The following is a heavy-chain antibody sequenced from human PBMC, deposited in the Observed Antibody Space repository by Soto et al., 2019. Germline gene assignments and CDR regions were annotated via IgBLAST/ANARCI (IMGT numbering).Heavy chain of an antibody. Sequence: PGGSLRLSCAASGFTFRDYYMTWIRQAPGKGLEWISYITSSSSTLYYADSVKGRFTISRDNAKNSLYLQMNSLRAEDAAVYYCARGITSQGWFDPWGQGTLVTVSS. D-gene: IGHD3-16*01. CDR1: GFTFRDYY. CDR3: ARGITSQGWFDP. J-gene: IGHJ5*02. V-gene: IGHV3-11*01. CDR2: ITSSSSTL.